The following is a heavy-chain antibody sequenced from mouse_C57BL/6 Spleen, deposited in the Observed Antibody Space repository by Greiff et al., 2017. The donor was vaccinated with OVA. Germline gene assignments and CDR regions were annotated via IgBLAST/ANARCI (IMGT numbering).Heavy chain of an antibody. J-gene: IGHJ2*01. CDR2: FHPYNDDT. CDR1: GYTFTTYP. CDR3: ARGGYYGSSFDY. D-gene: IGHD1-1*01. V-gene: IGHV1-47*01. Sequence: QVQLKQPGAELVKPGASVKMSCKASGYTFTTYPIEWMKQNHGKSLEWIGNFHPYNDDTKYNEKFKGKATLTVEKSSSTVYLELSRLTSDDSAVYYCARGGYYGSSFDYWGQGTTLTVSS.